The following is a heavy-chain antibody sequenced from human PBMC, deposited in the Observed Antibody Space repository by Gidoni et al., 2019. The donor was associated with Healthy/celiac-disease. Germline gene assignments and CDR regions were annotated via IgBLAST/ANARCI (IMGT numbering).Heavy chain of an antibody. V-gene: IGHV3-15*01. Sequence: VGRIKSKTDGGTTDYAAPVKGRFTISRDDSKNTLYLQMNSLKTEDTAVYYCTTATYYGSGSYSFYWYFDLWGRGTLVTVSS. CDR2: IKSKTDGGTT. CDR3: TTATYYGSGSYSFYWYFDL. D-gene: IGHD3-10*01. J-gene: IGHJ2*01.